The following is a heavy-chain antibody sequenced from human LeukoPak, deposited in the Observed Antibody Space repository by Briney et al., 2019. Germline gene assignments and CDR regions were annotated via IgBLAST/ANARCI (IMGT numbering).Heavy chain of an antibody. CDR1: GFTFSDYY. CDR2: ISSSSSYT. CDR3: ARLFNYDSSGYYYSTANYYYYGMDV. Sequence: GGSLRLSCAASGFTFSDYYMSWTRQAPGKGLEWVSYISSSSSYTNYADSVKGRFTISRDNAKNSLYLQMNSLRAEDTAVYYCARLFNYDSSGYYYSTANYYYYGMDVWGQGTTVTVSS. J-gene: IGHJ6*02. D-gene: IGHD3-22*01. V-gene: IGHV3-11*03.